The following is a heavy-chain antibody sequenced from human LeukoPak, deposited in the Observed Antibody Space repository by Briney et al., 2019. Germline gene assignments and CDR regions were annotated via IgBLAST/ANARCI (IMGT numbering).Heavy chain of an antibody. CDR3: CRIVAFCSDTGCSTWFDP. Sequence: PSGTLSLTCAVSGGSVSRSNWWNWVRQPPGKGLEWIGEIHHSGSTNYNPSLKSRVTLSVDKTKNQFTLKLSAVTAPDTPGYYCCRIVAFCSDTGCSTWFDPGG. CDR1: GGSVSRSNW. D-gene: IGHD3-3*02. V-gene: IGHV4-4*02. J-gene: IGHJ5*02. CDR2: IHHSGST.